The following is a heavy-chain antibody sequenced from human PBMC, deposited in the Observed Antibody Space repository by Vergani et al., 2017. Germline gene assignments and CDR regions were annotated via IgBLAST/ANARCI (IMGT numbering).Heavy chain of an antibody. J-gene: IGHJ4*02. Sequence: QVQLQESGPGLVKPSQTLSLTCSVSGVSISSGSYYWSWIRQPAGKGLEWIGRMHTTGTTNYNPSLKSRATISVDTSKNQFSLNLSSVTAADTAVYYCAREATRSWDWGQGTLVTVSS. CDR2: MHTTGTT. D-gene: IGHD1-26*01. CDR3: AREATRSWD. V-gene: IGHV4-61*02. CDR1: GVSISSGSYY.